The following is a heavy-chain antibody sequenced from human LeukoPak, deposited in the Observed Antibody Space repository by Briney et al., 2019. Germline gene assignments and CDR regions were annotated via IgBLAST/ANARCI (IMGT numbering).Heavy chain of an antibody. CDR1: GFTFSNYW. CDR2: IKQDGSEK. Sequence: PGGSLRLSCAASGFTFSNYWMSWVRQAPGKGLEWVANIKQDGSEKYYVDSVKGRFTISRDNAKNSLYLQMNSLRAEDTAVYYCARVGYSYGSDFDYWGQGTLVTVSS. V-gene: IGHV3-7*03. J-gene: IGHJ4*02. D-gene: IGHD5-18*01. CDR3: ARVGYSYGSDFDY.